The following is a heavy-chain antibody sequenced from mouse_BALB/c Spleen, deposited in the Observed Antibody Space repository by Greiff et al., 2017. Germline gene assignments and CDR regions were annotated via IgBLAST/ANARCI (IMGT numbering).Heavy chain of an antibody. V-gene: IGHV1-26*01. D-gene: IGHD1-2*01. Sequence: EVQLQQSGPELVKPGASVKMSCKASGFTFTDYYMKWVNQSHGKSLEWIGDINPNNGDTFYNQKFKGKATLTVDKSSSTAYMQLNSLTSEDSAVYCCARAVLRVRDYDAMDYWGQGTSVTVSS. CDR3: ARAVLRVRDYDAMDY. J-gene: IGHJ4*01. CDR1: GFTFTDYY. CDR2: INPNNGDT.